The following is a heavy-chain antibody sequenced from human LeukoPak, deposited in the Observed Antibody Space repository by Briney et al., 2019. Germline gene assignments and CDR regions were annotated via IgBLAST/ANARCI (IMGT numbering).Heavy chain of an antibody. V-gene: IGHV3-48*02. J-gene: IGHJ4*02. CDR2: ISSRNSTT. D-gene: IGHD6-13*01. CDR1: GFTFSSYS. Sequence: GGSLTLSCAASGFTFSSYSWNTVRQPPAKGVEGVSYISSRNSTTYYTHSLKGRFTISLDNAKNSIYLQINGLRDEDTAVYYCAREYRSTSFDYWGQGTLVTVSS. CDR3: AREYRSTSFDY.